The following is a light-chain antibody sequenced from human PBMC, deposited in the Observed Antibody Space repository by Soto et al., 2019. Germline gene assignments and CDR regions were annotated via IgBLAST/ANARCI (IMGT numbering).Light chain of an antibody. CDR3: QQYYATPWT. V-gene: IGKV4-1*01. CDR1: QRLTFVSNNQSH. CDR2: WSS. Sequence: RVPASCWSSQRLTFVSNNQSHLAWYQQKTGQAPKLLLSWSSARESGVPDRFSGSGSGTHFTLTITNLQAEDVAIYYCQQYYATPWTFGPGTKVEI. J-gene: IGKJ1*01.